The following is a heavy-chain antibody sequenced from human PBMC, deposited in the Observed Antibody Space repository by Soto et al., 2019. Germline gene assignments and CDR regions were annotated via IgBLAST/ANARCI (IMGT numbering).Heavy chain of an antibody. CDR2: INPDGSVT. V-gene: IGHV3-74*01. D-gene: IGHD5-18*01. CDR1: GFTFSSYW. J-gene: IGHJ4*02. Sequence: GGSLRLSCAASGFTFSSYWMHWVRQAPGKGLVWVSRINPDGSVTNYADSVKGRFTISRDNAKNTLYLQITSLRAEDTAVFYCGRGGSDSPMAPGYWGQGTLVTVSS. CDR3: GRGGSDSPMAPGY.